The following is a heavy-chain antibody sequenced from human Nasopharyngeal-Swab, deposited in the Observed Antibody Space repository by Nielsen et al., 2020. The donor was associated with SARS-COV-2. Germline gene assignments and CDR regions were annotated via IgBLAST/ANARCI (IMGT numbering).Heavy chain of an antibody. D-gene: IGHD3-16*02. J-gene: IGHJ4*02. Sequence: SETLSLTCTVSGGSISSGGYYWSWIRQHPGKGLEWIGYIYYSGSTYYNPSLKSRVTISVDTSKNQFSLKLSSVTAAGTAVYYCARADYVWGSYREGTFDYWGQGTLVTVSS. CDR2: IYYSGST. CDR1: GGSISSGGYY. CDR3: ARADYVWGSYREGTFDY. V-gene: IGHV4-31*03.